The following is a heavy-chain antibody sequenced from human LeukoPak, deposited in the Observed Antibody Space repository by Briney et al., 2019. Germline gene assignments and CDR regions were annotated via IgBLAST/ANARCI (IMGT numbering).Heavy chain of an antibody. D-gene: IGHD3-22*01. V-gene: IGHV3-21*01. J-gene: IGHJ3*02. Sequence: GGSLRLSCAASGFTFSSNSMNWVRQAPGKGLEWVSSISSSSYIYYADSVKGRFTISRDNAKNSLYLQMNSLRAEDTAVYYCARTYYYDSSGYYGAFDIWGQGTMVTVSS. CDR2: ISSSSYI. CDR1: GFTFSSNS. CDR3: ARTYYYDSSGYYGAFDI.